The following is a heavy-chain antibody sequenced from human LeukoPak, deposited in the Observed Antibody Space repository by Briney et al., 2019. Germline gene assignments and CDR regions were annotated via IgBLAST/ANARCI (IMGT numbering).Heavy chain of an antibody. CDR2: ISAYNGNT. Sequence: ASVKVSCKASGYTFTSYGISWVRQAPGQGLEWMGWISAYNGNTNYAQKLQGRVTMTEDTSTDTAYMELSSLRSEDTAVYYCATTAAGTFDYWGQGTLVTVSS. CDR1: GYTFTSYG. CDR3: ATTAAGTFDY. V-gene: IGHV1-18*01. J-gene: IGHJ4*02. D-gene: IGHD6-13*01.